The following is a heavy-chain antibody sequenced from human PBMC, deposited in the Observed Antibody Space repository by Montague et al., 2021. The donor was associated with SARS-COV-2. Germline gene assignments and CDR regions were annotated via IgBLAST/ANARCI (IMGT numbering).Heavy chain of an antibody. CDR2: MSYDGSNK. J-gene: IGHJ6*02. CDR1: GFTFSSYA. V-gene: IGHV3-30-3*01. Sequence: SLRLSCAASGFTFSSYAMHWVRQAPGKGLEWVAVMSYDGSNKYYADSVKGRFTISRDNSKNTLYLQMNSLRAEDTAVYYCARDRDFWSGYLVFYYGMDVWGQGTTVTVSS. CDR3: ARDRDFWSGYLVFYYGMDV. D-gene: IGHD3-3*01.